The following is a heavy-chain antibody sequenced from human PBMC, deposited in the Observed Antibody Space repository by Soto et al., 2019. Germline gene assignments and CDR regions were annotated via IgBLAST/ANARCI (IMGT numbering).Heavy chain of an antibody. CDR2: IGDSGAST. J-gene: IGHJ6*04. V-gene: IGHV3-23*01. CDR3: AKGVELDV. D-gene: IGHD1-26*01. Sequence: EVPLLESGGGLVQPGGSLRLSCEASGFSFSSFAMNWVRQAPGKGLEWVSAIGDSGASTYYADSVKGRFTSSRDNSRNTLYLQLNSLRAEDTAVYYCAKGVELDVWGNGTTVTVSS. CDR1: GFSFSSFA.